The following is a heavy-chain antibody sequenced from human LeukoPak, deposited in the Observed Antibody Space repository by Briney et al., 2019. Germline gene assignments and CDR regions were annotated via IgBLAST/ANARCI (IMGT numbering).Heavy chain of an antibody. Sequence: PGGSLRPSCAASGFTFSSYSMNWVRQAPGKGLEWVANIKTDGSLIYYVDSVKGRFTISRDNAKNSLYLQMNSLRVEDTAVYYCARDLNWETYWGQGTLVSVSS. D-gene: IGHD7-27*01. V-gene: IGHV3-7*01. CDR3: ARDLNWETY. CDR1: GFTFSSYS. J-gene: IGHJ4*02. CDR2: IKTDGSLI.